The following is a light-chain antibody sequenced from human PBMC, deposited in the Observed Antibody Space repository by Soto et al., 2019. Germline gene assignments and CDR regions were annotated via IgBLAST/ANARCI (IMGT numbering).Light chain of an antibody. J-gene: IGLJ1*01. V-gene: IGLV2-23*01. CDR3: CAYTGSAYV. Sequence: QSALTQPASVSGSPGQSTTISCTGTSSDIGIYNLVSWYQHHPGKAPKLIISEGTKRPSGVSNRFSGSKSGSTASLTISGLQAEDEADYYCCAYTGSAYVFGTGTKVTVL. CDR2: EGT. CDR1: SSDIGIYNL.